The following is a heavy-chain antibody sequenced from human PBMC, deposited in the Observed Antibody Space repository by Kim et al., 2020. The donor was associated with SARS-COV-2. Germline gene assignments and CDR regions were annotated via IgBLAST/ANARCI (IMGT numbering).Heavy chain of an antibody. CDR3: ARWKPERWLQLVDY. Sequence: VSVKVSCKASGYTFTDYYMHWVRQAPGQGLEWMGWINPDSGGTNYAQKFQGRVTLTRDTSNSTVYMALSSLRSDDTAVYFCARWKPERWLQLVDYWGQG. D-gene: IGHD5-12*01. V-gene: IGHV1-2*02. J-gene: IGHJ4*02. CDR2: INPDSGGT. CDR1: GYTFTDYY.